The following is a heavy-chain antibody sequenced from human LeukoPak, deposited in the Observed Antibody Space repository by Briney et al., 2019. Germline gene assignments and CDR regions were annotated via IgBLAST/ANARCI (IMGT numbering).Heavy chain of an antibody. V-gene: IGHV3-48*01. J-gene: IGHJ6*03. CDR3: ARIGDYSKYVFDYYMDV. CDR2: ISSSSSTI. CDR1: GFIFSSYS. Sequence: GGSLRLSCAASGFIFSSYSMNWVRQAPGRGLEWVSYISSSSSTIYYADSVKGRFTLSRDNAKNSLYLQMNSLRAEDTAVYYCARIGDYSKYVFDYYMDVWGKGXTVTVSS. D-gene: IGHD4-11*01.